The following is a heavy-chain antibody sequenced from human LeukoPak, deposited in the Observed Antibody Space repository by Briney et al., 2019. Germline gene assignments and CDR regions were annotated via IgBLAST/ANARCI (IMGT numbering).Heavy chain of an antibody. CDR1: GFTFSTYW. CDR2: IKEDGSEK. Sequence: GGSLRLSCAASGFTFSTYWMTWVRQSPGKGLEWVANIKEDGSEKYYVDSVKGRFTISRDNAKNSLYLQMNSLRAEDTAVYYCASARQNDCWGQGTLVTVSS. J-gene: IGHJ4*02. V-gene: IGHV3-7*02. CDR3: ASARQNDC.